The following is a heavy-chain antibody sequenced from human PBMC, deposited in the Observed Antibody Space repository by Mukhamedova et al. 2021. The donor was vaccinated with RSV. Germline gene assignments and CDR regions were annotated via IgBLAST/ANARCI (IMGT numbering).Heavy chain of an antibody. J-gene: IGHJ4*02. D-gene: IGHD1-20*01. Sequence: GWVSVIYSGGSTYYADSVKGRFTISRDNSKNTLYLQMNSLRAEDTAVYYCARDPRSRYNWNVSWGQGTLVTVSS. CDR2: IYSGGST. V-gene: IGHV3-53*05. CDR3: ARDPRSRYNWNVS.